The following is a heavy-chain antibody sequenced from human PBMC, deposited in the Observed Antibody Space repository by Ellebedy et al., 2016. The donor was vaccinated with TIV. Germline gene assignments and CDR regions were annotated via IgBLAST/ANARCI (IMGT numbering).Heavy chain of an antibody. Sequence: GGSLRLXCAASGFIFSNYAIHWVRQAPGKGLEWVAVISYDGSNEYYADSVKGRFTISRDNSKNTLYLQMNSLRAEDTAVYYCAKDLHGYDYYYFYYMDVWGKGTTVTVSS. D-gene: IGHD5-12*01. CDR2: ISYDGSNE. CDR3: AKDLHGYDYYYFYYMDV. CDR1: GFIFSNYA. J-gene: IGHJ6*03. V-gene: IGHV3-30*18.